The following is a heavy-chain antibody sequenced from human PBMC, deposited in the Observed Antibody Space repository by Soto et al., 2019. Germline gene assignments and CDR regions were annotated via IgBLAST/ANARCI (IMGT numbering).Heavy chain of an antibody. D-gene: IGHD3-10*01. CDR1: GGSFSGYY. CDR3: AREWGSGSPLDY. Sequence: SETLSLTCAVYGGSFSGYYWSWIRQPPGKGLEWIGEINHSGSTNYNPSLKSRVTISVDTSKNQFSLKLSSVTAADTAVYYCAREWGSGSPLDYWGQGTRVTVS. J-gene: IGHJ4*02. V-gene: IGHV4-34*01. CDR2: INHSGST.